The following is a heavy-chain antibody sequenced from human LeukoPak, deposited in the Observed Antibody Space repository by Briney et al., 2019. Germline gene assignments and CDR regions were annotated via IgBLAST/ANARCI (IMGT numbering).Heavy chain of an antibody. CDR2: IYYTGSS. CDR1: SGSISNYY. J-gene: IGHJ3*02. CDR3: ARGARVDAFDI. V-gene: IGHV4-59*01. Sequence: SETLSLTCTVSSGSISNYYWSWIRQPPGKGLEWIGYIYYTGSSTSNPSLKSRVTMSVDTSSNQFSLKVRSVTAEDTAVYYCARGARVDAFDIWGQGTMVTVSS.